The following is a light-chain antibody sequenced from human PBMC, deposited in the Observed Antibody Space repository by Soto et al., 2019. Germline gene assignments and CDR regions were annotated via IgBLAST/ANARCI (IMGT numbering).Light chain of an antibody. J-gene: IGKJ5*01. CDR2: GAK. V-gene: IGKV1-39*01. Sequence: DIQMTQSRSFLSASVGPRFTISCRARQVISNYLNWYQQKPVKAPNIMIFGAKTLQSGVPSRFSGSGYGTDFNLTITTLQAEDVGIYYCQQCHATPLTFGQGTRLEIK. CDR3: QQCHATPLT. CDR1: QVISNY.